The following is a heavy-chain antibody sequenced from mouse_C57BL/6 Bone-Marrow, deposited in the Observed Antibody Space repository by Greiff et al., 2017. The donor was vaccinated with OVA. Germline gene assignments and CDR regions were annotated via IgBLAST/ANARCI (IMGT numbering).Heavy chain of an antibody. CDR2: IDPANGNT. V-gene: IGHV14-3*01. Sequence: VQLKESVAELVRPGASVKLSCTASGFNIKNTYMHWVKQRPEQGLEWIGRIDPANGNTKYAPKFQGKATITADTSSNTAYLQLSSLTSEDTAIYYCARGYYSNYGLFAYWGQGTLVTVSA. CDR1: GFNIKNTY. CDR3: ARGYYSNYGLFAY. J-gene: IGHJ3*01. D-gene: IGHD2-5*01.